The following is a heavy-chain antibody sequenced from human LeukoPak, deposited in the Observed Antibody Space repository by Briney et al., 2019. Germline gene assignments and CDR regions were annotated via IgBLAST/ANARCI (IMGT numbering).Heavy chain of an antibody. J-gene: IGHJ3*02. CDR1: GGSISSSSYY. CDR3: ARGSPRSYNWNDGEGGFDI. D-gene: IGHD1-1*01. Sequence: PSETLSLTCTVSGGSISSSSYYWGWIRQPPGKGLEWIGSIYYSGSTYYNPSLKSRVTISVDTSKNQFSLKLSSVTAADTAVYYCARGSPRSYNWNDGEGGFDIWGQGTMVTVSS. CDR2: IYYSGST. V-gene: IGHV4-39*07.